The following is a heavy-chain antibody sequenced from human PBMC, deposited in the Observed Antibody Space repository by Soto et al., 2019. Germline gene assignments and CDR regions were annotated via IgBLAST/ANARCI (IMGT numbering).Heavy chain of an antibody. Sequence: GGSLRLSCAASGFTFSSYWMPWVRQAPGKGLEWVAVISYDGSNKYYADSVKGRFTISRDNSKNTLYLQMNSLRAEDTAVYYCAKVVAGTRENYYGMDVWGQGTTVTVSS. CDR1: GFTFSSYW. CDR2: ISYDGSNK. D-gene: IGHD6-19*01. J-gene: IGHJ6*02. V-gene: IGHV3-30*18. CDR3: AKVVAGTRENYYGMDV.